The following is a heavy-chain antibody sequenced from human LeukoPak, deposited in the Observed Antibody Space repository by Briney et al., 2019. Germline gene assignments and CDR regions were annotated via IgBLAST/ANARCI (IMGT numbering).Heavy chain of an antibody. CDR1: GYTFTGYY. D-gene: IGHD5-12*01. CDR3: ARIVAATSVESNFGY. V-gene: IGHV1-2*02. J-gene: IGHJ4*02. CDR2: INPNSGGT. Sequence: ASVKVSCKASGYTFTGYYMHWVRQAPGQGLEWMGWINPNSGGTNYAQKFQGRVTMTRDTSISTAYMELSRLRSDDTAVYYCARIVAATSVESNFGYWGQGTLVTVSS.